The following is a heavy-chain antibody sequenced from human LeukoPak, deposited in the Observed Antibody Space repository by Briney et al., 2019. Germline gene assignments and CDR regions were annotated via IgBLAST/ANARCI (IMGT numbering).Heavy chain of an antibody. Sequence: GRSLRLSCAASGFTFSRYGMHWVRQAPGKGLEWVAVIYYDGSNKYYADSVKGRFTISRDNSKNTLYLQMNSLRAEDTAVYYCAKVEVYSSGWYRGFYGMDVWGQGTTVTVSS. CDR1: GFTFSRYG. J-gene: IGHJ6*02. D-gene: IGHD6-19*01. CDR2: IYYDGSNK. V-gene: IGHV3-30*18. CDR3: AKVEVYSSGWYRGFYGMDV.